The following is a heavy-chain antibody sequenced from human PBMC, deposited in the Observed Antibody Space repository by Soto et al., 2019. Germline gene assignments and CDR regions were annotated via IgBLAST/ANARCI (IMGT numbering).Heavy chain of an antibody. V-gene: IGHV4-39*07. CDR3: ARARYRGVDSRRWWFDP. D-gene: IGHD3-10*01. CDR1: GGSISSSSYY. Sequence: PSETLSLTCTVSGGSISSSSYYWGWIRQPPGKGLEWIGSIYYSGSTYYNPSLKSRVTISVDTSKNQFSLKLSSVTAADTAVYYCARARYRGVDSRRWWFDPWGQGTLVTVSS. CDR2: IYYSGST. J-gene: IGHJ5*02.